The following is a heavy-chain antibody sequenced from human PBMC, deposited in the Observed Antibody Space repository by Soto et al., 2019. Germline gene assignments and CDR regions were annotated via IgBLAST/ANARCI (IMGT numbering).Heavy chain of an antibody. CDR3: ARDHCSGGSCYSYYFDY. CDR2: IIPILGIA. Sequence: QVQLVQSGAEVKKPGSSVKVSCKASGGTFSSYTISWVRQAPGQGLEWMGRIIPILGIANYAQKFQGRVTMTAEKSTSTADMELSSLRSEDTAVYYCARDHCSGGSCYSYYFDYWGQGTLVTVSS. J-gene: IGHJ4*02. D-gene: IGHD2-15*01. CDR1: GGTFSSYT. V-gene: IGHV1-69*08.